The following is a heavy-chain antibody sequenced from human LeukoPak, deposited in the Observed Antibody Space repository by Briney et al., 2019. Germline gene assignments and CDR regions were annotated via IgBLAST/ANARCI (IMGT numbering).Heavy chain of an antibody. J-gene: IGHJ4*02. CDR2: IIPILGIA. V-gene: IGHV1-69*04. CDR3: ARDRNLEWSKEGFDY. D-gene: IGHD3-3*01. CDR1: GGTFSSYA. Sequence: GASVKVSCKASGGTFSSYAISWVRQAPGQGLEWMGRIIPILGIANYAQKFQGRVTITADKSTSTAYMELSSLRSEDTAVYYCARDRNLEWSKEGFDYWGQGTLVTVSS.